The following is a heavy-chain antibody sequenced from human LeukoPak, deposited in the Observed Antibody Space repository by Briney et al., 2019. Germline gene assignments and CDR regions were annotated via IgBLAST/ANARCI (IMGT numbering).Heavy chain of an antibody. CDR2: INPNSGGT. Sequence: ASVKVSCKASGYTFTGYYMHWVRQAPGQGLEWMGWINPNSGGTNYAQKFQGRVTITADESTSTAYMELSSLRSEDTAVYYCARDDRVVPGAQAGMGYYFDYWGQGTLVTVSS. J-gene: IGHJ4*02. V-gene: IGHV1-2*02. CDR3: ARDDRVVPGAQAGMGYYFDY. CDR1: GYTFTGYY. D-gene: IGHD2-2*01.